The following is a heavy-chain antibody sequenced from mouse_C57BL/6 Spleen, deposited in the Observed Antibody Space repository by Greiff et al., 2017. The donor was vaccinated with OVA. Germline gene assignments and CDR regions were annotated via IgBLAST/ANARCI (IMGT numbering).Heavy chain of an antibody. V-gene: IGHV1-82*01. D-gene: IGHD2-4*01. CDR2: LYPGDGDT. CDR3: VNYDHY. Sequence: QVQLQQSGPELVKPGASVKISCKASGYAFSSSWMNWVKQRPGKGLEWIGRLYPGDGDTNYNGKFKGKATLTADKSSSTAYMQLSSLTSEDAAVYFCVNYDHYWGQGTTLTVSS. CDR1: GYAFSSSW. J-gene: IGHJ2*01.